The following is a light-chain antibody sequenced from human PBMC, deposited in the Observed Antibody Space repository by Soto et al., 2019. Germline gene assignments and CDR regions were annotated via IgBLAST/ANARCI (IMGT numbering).Light chain of an antibody. CDR2: KAS. Sequence: DIQMTQSPSTLSGSVGDRVTITCRASQTISSWLAWYQQKPGKAPKLLIYKASTLKSGVPSRFSGSGSGTEFTLTISSLQPDDFATYYCQQTFSPYVSFGGGTRVEI. V-gene: IGKV1-5*03. CDR3: QQTFSPYVS. CDR1: QTISSW. J-gene: IGKJ4*01.